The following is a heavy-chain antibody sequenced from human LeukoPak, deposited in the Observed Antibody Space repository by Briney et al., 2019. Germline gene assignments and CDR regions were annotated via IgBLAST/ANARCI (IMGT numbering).Heavy chain of an antibody. Sequence: ASVKVSCKSSGYSFNDYYIRCVRHDPGQGLEWMGCISRKRRGTTHAQKFKGRVTMPRDRSISTVHMQVSWLPSDDTAIYCCATAERLHGGPYLIAPCGQGSPVTASS. CDR3: ATAERLHGGPYLIAP. J-gene: IGHJ5*02. CDR1: GYSFNDYY. CDR2: ISRKRRGT. V-gene: IGHV1-2*02. D-gene: IGHD3-16*01.